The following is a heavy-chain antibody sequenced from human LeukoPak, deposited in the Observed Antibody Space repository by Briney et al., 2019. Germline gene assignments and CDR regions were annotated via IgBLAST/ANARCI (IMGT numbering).Heavy chain of an antibody. CDR3: ARESIAVVVAATTLYFDY. D-gene: IGHD2-15*01. CDR1: GFTFSSYS. J-gene: IGHJ4*01. CDR2: ISSSSYI. V-gene: IGHV3-21*01. Sequence: GGSLRLSCAASGFTFSSYSMNWVRQAPGKGLEWVSSISSSSYIYYADSVKGRFTISRDNAKNSLYLQMNSLRAEDTAVYYCARESIAVVVAATTLYFDYWGHGTLVTVSS.